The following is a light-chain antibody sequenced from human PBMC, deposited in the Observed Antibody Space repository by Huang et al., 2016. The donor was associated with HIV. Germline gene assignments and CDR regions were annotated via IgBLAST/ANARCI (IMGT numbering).Light chain of an antibody. CDR2: DAS. J-gene: IGKJ1*01. CDR3: QQYYTTPL. Sequence: DIQMTQSPSSLSASVGDRVTITCRASQGISNSLAWYQQKPGTAPKLLLHDASRLESGVPSRFSGSGSGTDYTLTISSLQPEDFATYHCQQYYTTPLFGQGTNVEIK. CDR1: QGISNS. V-gene: IGKV1-NL1*01.